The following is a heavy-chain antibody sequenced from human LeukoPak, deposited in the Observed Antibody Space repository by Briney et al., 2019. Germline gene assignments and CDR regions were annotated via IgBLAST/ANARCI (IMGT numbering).Heavy chain of an antibody. V-gene: IGHV4-39*07. Sequence: PAETLSLTCTVSGGSISSNSYYWSWIRQPPGKGLEWIGEINYSGSTNYNPSLKSRVTISVDTSKNQFSLKLSSVTAADTAVYYCARGPYDFWSGYPNWFDPWGQGTLVTVSS. D-gene: IGHD3-3*01. CDR3: ARGPYDFWSGYPNWFDP. CDR1: GGSISSNSYY. CDR2: INYSGST. J-gene: IGHJ5*02.